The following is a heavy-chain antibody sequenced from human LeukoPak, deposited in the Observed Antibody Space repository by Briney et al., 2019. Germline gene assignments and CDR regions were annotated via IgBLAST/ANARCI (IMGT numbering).Heavy chain of an antibody. CDR1: GFTFSSYA. D-gene: IGHD2-2*01. Sequence: GGSLRLSCAASGFTFSSYAMSWVRQAPGKGLEWVSAISGSGGSTYYADSVKGRFTISRDNSKNTLYLQVNSLRAEDTAVYYCAKGASIVVVPAAPVDPWGQGTLVTVSS. V-gene: IGHV3-23*01. CDR3: AKGASIVVVPAAPVDP. CDR2: ISGSGGST. J-gene: IGHJ5*02.